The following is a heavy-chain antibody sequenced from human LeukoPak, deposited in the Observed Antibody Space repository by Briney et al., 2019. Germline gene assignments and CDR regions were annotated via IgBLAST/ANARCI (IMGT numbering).Heavy chain of an antibody. J-gene: IGHJ4*02. D-gene: IGHD6-19*01. CDR3: ARNLIAVAGTIDY. V-gene: IGHV4-30-2*01. Sequence: SSETLSLTCAVSGGSISSGGYSWSWIRQPPGKGLEWIGYIYHSGSTYYNPSLKSRVTISVDTSKNQFSLKLSSVTAADTAVYYCARNLIAVAGTIDYWGQGTLVTVSS. CDR2: IYHSGST. CDR1: GGSISSGGYS.